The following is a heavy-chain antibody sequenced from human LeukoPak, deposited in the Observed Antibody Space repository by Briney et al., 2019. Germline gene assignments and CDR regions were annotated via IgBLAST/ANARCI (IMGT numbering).Heavy chain of an antibody. J-gene: IGHJ6*02. V-gene: IGHV3-33*01. CDR3: ARDLGGSSGWYRYGMDV. CDR2: IWYDGSNK. CDR1: GFTFSSYG. Sequence: GRSLRLSCAASGFTFSSYGMHWVRQAPGEGLEWVAVIWYDGSNKYYADSVKGRFTISRDNSKNTLYLQMNSLRAEDTAVYYCARDLGGSSGWYRYGMDVWGQGTTVTVSS. D-gene: IGHD6-19*01.